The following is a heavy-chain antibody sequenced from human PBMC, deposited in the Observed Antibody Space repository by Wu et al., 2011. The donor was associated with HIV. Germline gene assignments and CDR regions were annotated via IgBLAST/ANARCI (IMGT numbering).Heavy chain of an antibody. CDR1: GDTFNSYA. D-gene: IGHD3-3*01. CDR2: IIPIFGTA. V-gene: IGHV1-69*12. J-gene: IGHJ4*02. Sequence: QVQLVQSGAEVKKPGSSVRVSCKASGDTFNSYAFSWVRQAPGQGLEWMGGIIPIFGTANYAQRLQDRVTITADESTRTVSMELRSLRSADTAVYYCAFGGGETLNMYYFNYWGQGTLVTVPS. CDR3: AFGGGETLNMYYFNY.